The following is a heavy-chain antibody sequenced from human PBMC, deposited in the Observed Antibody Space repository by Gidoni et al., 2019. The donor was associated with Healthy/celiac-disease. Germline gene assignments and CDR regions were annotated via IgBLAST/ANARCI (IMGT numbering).Heavy chain of an antibody. CDR1: GGSFSGYY. J-gene: IGHJ4*02. Sequence: QVQLQQWGAGLLKPSETLSLTCAVYGGSFSGYYWSWIRQPPGKGLEWIGEIKHSGSTNYNPSLKSRVTISVDTSKNQFSLKLSSVTAADTAVYYCARGGVPAAIDYWGQGTLVTVSS. V-gene: IGHV4-34*01. D-gene: IGHD2-2*01. CDR3: ARGGVPAAIDY. CDR2: IKHSGST.